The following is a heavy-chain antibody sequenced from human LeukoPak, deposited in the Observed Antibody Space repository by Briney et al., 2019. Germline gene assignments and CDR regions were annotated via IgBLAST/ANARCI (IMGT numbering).Heavy chain of an antibody. CDR2: IYYSGST. CDR1: GGSISSYY. D-gene: IGHD4-23*01. J-gene: IGHJ3*02. CDR3: AREKTTVVTPDDAFDI. Sequence: SETLSLTCTVSGGSISSYYWSWIRQPPGKGLEWIGYIYYSGSTNYNPSLKSRVTISVDTSKNQFSLKLSSVTAADTAMYYCAREKTTVVTPDDAFDIWGQGTMVTVSS. V-gene: IGHV4-59*01.